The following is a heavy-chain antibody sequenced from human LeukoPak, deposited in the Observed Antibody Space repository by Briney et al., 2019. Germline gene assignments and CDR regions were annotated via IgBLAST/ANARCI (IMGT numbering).Heavy chain of an antibody. CDR1: GFTFSDYN. Sequence: GGSLRLSCAASGFTFSDYNINWIRQAPGKGLEWISYISSSGSTIYYADSVKGRFTISRDNAKNSLYLQMNSLRAEDTAVYYCASGFGSTAMVTFDYWGQGTLVTVSS. CDR2: ISSSGSTI. J-gene: IGHJ4*02. CDR3: ASGFGSTAMVTFDY. V-gene: IGHV3-11*01. D-gene: IGHD5-18*01.